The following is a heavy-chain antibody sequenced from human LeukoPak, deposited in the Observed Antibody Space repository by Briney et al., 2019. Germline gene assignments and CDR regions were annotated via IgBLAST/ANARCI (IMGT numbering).Heavy chain of an antibody. CDR1: GFTFSDHY. Sequence: GGSLRLSCAASGFTFSDHYIHWVRQAPGKGLEWVGRTGNKVNGYTTEYAASVKDRFSISRDDSKNSLYLQMNSLKSEDTAVYFCARAMSLRYLDPWGQGTLVTVSS. J-gene: IGHJ5*02. CDR3: ARAMSLRYLDP. D-gene: IGHD2-2*02. CDR2: TGNKVNGYTT. V-gene: IGHV3-72*01.